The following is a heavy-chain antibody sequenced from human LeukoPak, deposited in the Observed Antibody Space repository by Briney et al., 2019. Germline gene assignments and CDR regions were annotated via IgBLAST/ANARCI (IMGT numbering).Heavy chain of an antibody. CDR2: IIPIFGTA. V-gene: IGHV1-69*01. J-gene: IGHJ6*03. CDR3: ARGYGSGSYSYYMDV. CDR1: GGTFSSYA. D-gene: IGHD3-10*01. Sequence: ASVKVSCKASGGTFSSYAISWVRQAPGQGLEWMGGIIPIFGTANYAQKFQGRVTITADESTSTAYMELSSLRSEDTAVYYCARGYGSGSYSYYMDVWGKGTTVTVSS.